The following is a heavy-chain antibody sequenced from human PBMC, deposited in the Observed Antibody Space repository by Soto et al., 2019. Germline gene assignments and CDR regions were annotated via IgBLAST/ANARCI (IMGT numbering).Heavy chain of an antibody. V-gene: IGHV4-59*01. CDR3: ARDLWGYCGTDCYPLDV. CDR1: GGSISGYY. Sequence: SETLSLTCTVSGGSISGYYWSWIRQPPGKGLEWIGYMYNNGSTVYNPSFKSRVNISVDTSKNQLSLKLNSVTAADTAVYYCARDLWGYCGTDCYPLDVWGQGTTVTVS. D-gene: IGHD2-21*02. CDR2: MYNNGST. J-gene: IGHJ6*02.